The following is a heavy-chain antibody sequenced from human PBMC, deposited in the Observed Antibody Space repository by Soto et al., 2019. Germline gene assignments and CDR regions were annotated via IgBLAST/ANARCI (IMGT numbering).Heavy chain of an antibody. V-gene: IGHV3-48*01. Sequence: PGGSLRLSCAASGFAFSNYVMNWVSQAPGKGLEWVSYINSGSSLIYYADSVRGRFTISRDNAKNLLYLQMDSLRAEDTAVYYCARTIVGATVRFDYWGQGTQVTVS. CDR3: ARTIVGATVRFDY. CDR2: INSGSSLI. D-gene: IGHD1-26*01. CDR1: GFAFSNYV. J-gene: IGHJ4*02.